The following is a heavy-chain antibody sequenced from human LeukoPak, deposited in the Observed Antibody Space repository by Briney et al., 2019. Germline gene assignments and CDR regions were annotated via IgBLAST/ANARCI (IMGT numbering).Heavy chain of an antibody. CDR1: GFTFSSYA. CDR3: AKGPYCSSTSCYRREPGGY. J-gene: IGHJ4*02. D-gene: IGHD2-2*02. Sequence: GGSLRLSCAASGFTFSSYAMSWVRQAPGKGLEWVSAISGSGGGTYYADSVKGRFTISRDNSKNTLYLQMNSLRAEDTAVYYCAKGPYCSSTSCYRREPGGYWGQGTLVTVSS. CDR2: ISGSGGGT. V-gene: IGHV3-23*01.